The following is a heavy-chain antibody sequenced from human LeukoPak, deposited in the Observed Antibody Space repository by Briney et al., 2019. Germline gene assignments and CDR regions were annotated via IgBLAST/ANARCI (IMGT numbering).Heavy chain of an antibody. CDR1: GGSISNYY. V-gene: IGHV4-59*01. CDR3: ARWRDS. J-gene: IGHJ4*02. CDR2: IYYSRTT. Sequence: TSETLSLTCTVSGGSISNYYWNWIRQPPGKGLEWIGYIYYSRTTNYNPSLKSRISISVDTSKNQFSLKLSSVTAADSAVYYCARWRDSWGQGTLVTVSS.